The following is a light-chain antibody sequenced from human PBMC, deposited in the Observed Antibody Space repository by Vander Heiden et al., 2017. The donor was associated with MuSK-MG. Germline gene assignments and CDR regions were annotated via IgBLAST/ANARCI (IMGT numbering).Light chain of an antibody. CDR2: AAS. Sequence: AIRMTQSPSSFSASTGDRVTITCRASQGISSYLAWYQQKPGKAPKLLIYAASTLQSGVPSRFSGSGSGTDFTLTISCLQSEDFATYYCQQDYSYPSITFGQGTLLEIK. V-gene: IGKV1-8*01. CDR3: QQDYSYPSIT. J-gene: IGKJ5*01. CDR1: QGISSY.